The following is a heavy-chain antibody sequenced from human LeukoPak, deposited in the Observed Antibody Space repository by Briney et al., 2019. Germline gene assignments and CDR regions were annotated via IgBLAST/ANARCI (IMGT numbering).Heavy chain of an antibody. CDR1: GYTLTIYY. V-gene: IGHV1-46*01. Sequence: ASVKVSCKASGYTLTIYYIHWVRQAPGQGLEWMGIIYPSDGSTTYAQKLQGRVTMTRDMSTSTVYMELSSLRSEDTAVYYCAIGYCRGGSCDDEPGDAFDIWGQGTMVAVSS. D-gene: IGHD2-15*01. CDR3: AIGYCRGGSCDDEPGDAFDI. J-gene: IGHJ3*02. CDR2: IYPSDGST.